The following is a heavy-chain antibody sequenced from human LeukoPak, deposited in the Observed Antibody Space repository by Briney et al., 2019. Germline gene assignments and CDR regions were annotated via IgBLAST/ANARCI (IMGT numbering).Heavy chain of an antibody. CDR2: INPNSGGT. D-gene: IGHD3-22*01. CDR1: GYTFIGYY. Sequence: ASVKVSCKASGYTFIGYYMHWVRQAPGQGLEWMGWINPNSGGTNYAQKFQGRVTMTRDTSISTAYMELSRLRSDDTAVYYCARDRHYYDSSNDYWGQGTLVTVSS. V-gene: IGHV1-2*02. CDR3: ARDRHYYDSSNDY. J-gene: IGHJ4*02.